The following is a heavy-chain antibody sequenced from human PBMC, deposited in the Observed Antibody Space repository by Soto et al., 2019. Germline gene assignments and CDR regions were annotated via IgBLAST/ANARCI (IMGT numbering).Heavy chain of an antibody. V-gene: IGHV3-64D*06. Sequence: GGSLRLSCSGSGFTVSSYGMHWVRQAPGKGLEHVSTLSSNGIGTYYADSVKGRFTFSRDTSKNTLYLQMSSLRTEDTAVYYCVKDMGQAAVGIRYPYGLDVWGLGTTVTVSS. CDR1: GFTVSSYG. CDR3: VKDMGQAAVGIRYPYGLDV. J-gene: IGHJ6*02. D-gene: IGHD6-13*01. CDR2: LSSNGIGT.